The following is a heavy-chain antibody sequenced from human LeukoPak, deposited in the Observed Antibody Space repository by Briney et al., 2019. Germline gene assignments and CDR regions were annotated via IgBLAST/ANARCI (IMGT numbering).Heavy chain of an antibody. V-gene: IGHV3-48*03. CDR3: ARFYSSSWMYNWFDP. CDR1: GFTFSNYK. Sequence: GGSLRLSCAASGFTFSNYKMNWVRQAPGKGLEGVSYISSSGSTIYYADSVKGRFTISRDNAKNSLYLQMNSLRAEDTAVYYCARFYSSSWMYNWFDPWGQGTLVTVSS. J-gene: IGHJ5*02. CDR2: ISSSGSTI. D-gene: IGHD6-13*01.